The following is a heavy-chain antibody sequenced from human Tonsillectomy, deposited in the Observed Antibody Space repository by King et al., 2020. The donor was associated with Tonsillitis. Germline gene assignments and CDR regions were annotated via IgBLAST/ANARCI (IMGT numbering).Heavy chain of an antibody. CDR2: IYYSGST. V-gene: IGHV4-30-4*07. D-gene: IGHD5-12*01. CDR1: GGSISSGGYS. J-gene: IGHJ4*02. Sequence: QLQESGPGLVKPSQTLSLTCAVSGGSISSGGYSWSWIRQPPGKGLEWIGYIYYSGSTYYNPSLKSRVSISVDTSKNQFSLKLSSVTAADTAVYYCARLYSSYDPHFDYWGQGTLVTVSS. CDR3: ARLYSSYDPHFDY.